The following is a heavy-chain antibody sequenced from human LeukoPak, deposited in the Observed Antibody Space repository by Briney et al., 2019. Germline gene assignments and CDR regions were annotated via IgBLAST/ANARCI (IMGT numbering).Heavy chain of an antibody. J-gene: IGHJ4*02. CDR2: INPNSGGT. CDR3: ARARGGTAAGTSLSFDY. D-gene: IGHD6-13*01. CDR1: GYTFTGYY. V-gene: IGHV1-2*06. Sequence: WPPVKVSCKASGYTFTGYYMEWVRQAPGQGLEWMGRINPNSGGTNYAQKFEGRVTMTRDTSISTAYMDLSRLRSDDTAIYYCARARGGTAAGTSLSFDYWGQGTLVTVSS.